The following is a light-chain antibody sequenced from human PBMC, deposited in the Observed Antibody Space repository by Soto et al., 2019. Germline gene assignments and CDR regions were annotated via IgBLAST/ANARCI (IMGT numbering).Light chain of an antibody. CDR1: QSVSSK. CDR2: GVS. CDR3: QQRRNWPPGIT. V-gene: IGKV3-15*01. J-gene: IGKJ1*01. Sequence: EIVRTQTPATRSVSPGERAIRSRRASQSVSSKLAWFQQKPGQAPSLLIYGVSTRATGVPVRFSGSGSGTEFTLTINSLQSEDFAVYYCQQRRNWPPGITFGQGTKVDI.